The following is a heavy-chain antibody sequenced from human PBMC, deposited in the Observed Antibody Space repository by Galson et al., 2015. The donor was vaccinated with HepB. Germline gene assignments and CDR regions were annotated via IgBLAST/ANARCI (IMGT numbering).Heavy chain of an antibody. Sequence: SVKVSCKASGYTFTGYYMHWVRQAPGQGLEWMGRINPNSGGTNYAQKFQGRVTMTRDTSISTAYMELSRLRSDDTAVYYCARSPVEAPIAARHPDDAFDIWGQGTMVTVSS. J-gene: IGHJ3*02. CDR1: GYTFTGYY. D-gene: IGHD6-6*01. CDR3: ARSPVEAPIAARHPDDAFDI. V-gene: IGHV1-2*06. CDR2: INPNSGGT.